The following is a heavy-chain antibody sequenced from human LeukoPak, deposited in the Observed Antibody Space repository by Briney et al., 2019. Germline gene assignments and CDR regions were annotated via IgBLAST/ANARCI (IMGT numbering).Heavy chain of an antibody. J-gene: IGHJ3*02. CDR1: GGSISSGSYY. CDR3: ATYGGNSAAFDI. CDR2: IYTSGST. V-gene: IGHV4-61*02. Sequence: PSETLSLTCTVSGGSISSGSYYWSWIRQPAGKGLEWIGRIYTSGSTNYNPSLKSRVTISVDTSKNQFSLKLSSVTAADTAVYYCATYGGNSAAFDIWGQGTMVTVSS. D-gene: IGHD4-23*01.